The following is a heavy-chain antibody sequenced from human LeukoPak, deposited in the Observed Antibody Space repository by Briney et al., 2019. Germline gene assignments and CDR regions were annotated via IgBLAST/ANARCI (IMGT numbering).Heavy chain of an antibody. J-gene: IGHJ4*02. CDR1: GFTFSDHY. CDR2: TRNKANSHTT. Sequence: PGGSLRLSCAASGFTFSDHYMDWVRQAPGKGLEWVGRTRNKANSHTTEYAASVKGRFTISRDDSKNSLYLQMNSLKTEDTAVYYCARKVFYGDYFDYWGQGTLVTVSS. V-gene: IGHV3-72*01. D-gene: IGHD4-17*01. CDR3: ARKVFYGDYFDY.